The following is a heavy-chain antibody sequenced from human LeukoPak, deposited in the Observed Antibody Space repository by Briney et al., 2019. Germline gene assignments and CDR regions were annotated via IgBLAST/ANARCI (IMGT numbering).Heavy chain of an antibody. CDR1: GGSISSYY. V-gene: IGHV4-39*07. D-gene: IGHD2-15*01. Sequence: SETLSLTCTVSGGSISSYYWGWIRQPPGKGLEWIGSIYYSGSTYYNPSLKSRVTISVDTSKNQFSLKLSSVTAADTAVYYCARESDCSGGSCSNWFDPWGQGTLVTVSS. CDR3: ARESDCSGGSCSNWFDP. J-gene: IGHJ5*02. CDR2: IYYSGST.